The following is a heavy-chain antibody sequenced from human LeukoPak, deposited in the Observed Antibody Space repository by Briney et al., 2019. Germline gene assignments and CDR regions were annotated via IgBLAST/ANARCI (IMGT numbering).Heavy chain of an antibody. D-gene: IGHD2-2*01. Sequence: SVKVSFKASGGTFSSYAISWVRQAPGQGLEWMGGIIPIFGTANYAQKFQGRVTITTDESTSTAYMELSSLRSEDTAVYYCAVRYCSSTSCYAGDAFDIWGQGTMVTVSS. V-gene: IGHV1-69*05. CDR3: AVRYCSSTSCYAGDAFDI. CDR2: IIPIFGTA. J-gene: IGHJ3*02. CDR1: GGTFSSYA.